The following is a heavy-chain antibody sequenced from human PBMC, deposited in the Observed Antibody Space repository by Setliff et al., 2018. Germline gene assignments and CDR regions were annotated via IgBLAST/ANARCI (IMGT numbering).Heavy chain of an antibody. CDR2: IYHGGDT. CDR3: ARTGTYRYFDY. CDR1: GGSISSHY. J-gene: IGHJ4*02. D-gene: IGHD1-1*01. Sequence: PSETLSLTCTVSGGSISSHYWSWIRQPPGKGLEWIGRIYHGGDTYYNASLRSRLTISVDTSKNQFSLKLRSVTAADTAVYYCARTGTYRYFDYWGQGALVTVSS. V-gene: IGHV4-39*01.